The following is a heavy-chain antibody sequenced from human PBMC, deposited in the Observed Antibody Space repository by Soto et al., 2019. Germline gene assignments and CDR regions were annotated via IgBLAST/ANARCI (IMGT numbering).Heavy chain of an antibody. CDR2: IYYSGST. D-gene: IGHD6-6*01. V-gene: IGHV4-39*01. CDR3: AVVTEQLGASDR. J-gene: IGHJ4*02. Sequence: SETLSLTCTVSGGSISSSSYYWGWIRQPPGKGLEWIGSIYYSGSTYYNPSLKSRVTISVDTSKNQFSLKLSSVTAADTAVYYCAVVTEQLGASDRWGQGTLVTVSS. CDR1: GGSISSSSYY.